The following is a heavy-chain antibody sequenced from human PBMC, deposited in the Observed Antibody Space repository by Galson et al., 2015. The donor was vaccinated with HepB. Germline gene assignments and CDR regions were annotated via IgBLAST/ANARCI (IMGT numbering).Heavy chain of an antibody. CDR1: GYIFTDFG. D-gene: IGHD2-15*01. Sequence: SVKVSCKASGYIFTDFGISWVRQAPGQGLEWMGWISAYNGKMKYVQNFQGRVTMTTETSTTTVYMELRSLRSDDTAVYYCARDLDIVVVVAAPRHYGMDVWGQGTTVTVSS. CDR2: ISAYNGKM. J-gene: IGHJ6*02. V-gene: IGHV1-18*04. CDR3: ARDLDIVVVVAAPRHYGMDV.